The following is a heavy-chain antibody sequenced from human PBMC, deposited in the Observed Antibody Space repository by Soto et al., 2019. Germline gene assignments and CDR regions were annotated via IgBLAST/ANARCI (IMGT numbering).Heavy chain of an antibody. J-gene: IGHJ6*02. D-gene: IGHD2-2*01. CDR3: APAPYQSPTMKYYYYAMAV. Sequence: GGSIEFASVSCGWTVCTGGVSGGGQEAGKRLVWVANIKEDGSEKYYLDSVKGRFTISRDNAKNSLFLQINILRAEATSAYYCAPAPYQSPTMKYYYYAMAVWGQGTTVNGS. CDR1: GWTVCTGG. CDR2: IKEDGSEK. V-gene: IGHV3-7*05.